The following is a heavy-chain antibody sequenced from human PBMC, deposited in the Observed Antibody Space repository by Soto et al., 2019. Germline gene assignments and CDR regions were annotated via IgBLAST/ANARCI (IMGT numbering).Heavy chain of an antibody. J-gene: IGHJ4*02. CDR3: ARGQEVAAQH. D-gene: IGHD2-15*01. V-gene: IGHV4-30-2*01. Sequence: QLQLQQSGSGLVKPSQTLSLTCAVSGGSISSGGYSWSWIRQPPGQGLVWIGYIYHSGSSHYNPSLKRRVTISVDRSKNQFSLKLSSVSAADTAVYDCARGQEVAAQHWGQGALVTVCS. CDR1: GGSISSGGYS. CDR2: IYHSGSS.